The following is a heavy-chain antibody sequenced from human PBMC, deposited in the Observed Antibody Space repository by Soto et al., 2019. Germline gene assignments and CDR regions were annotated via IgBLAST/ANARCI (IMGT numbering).Heavy chain of an antibody. CDR3: AKGLDTSGPYVRVLDS. Sequence: GGSLRLSCAASGFSFGDNAMNWVRQAPGWGPEWVSAIGASGSTIYYADSVQGRFTISRDNSKNTLFLQMDSLRAEDTAAYYCAKGLDTSGPYVRVLDSWCQGT. J-gene: IGHJ4*02. CDR2: IGASGSTI. CDR1: GFSFGDNA. V-gene: IGHV3-23*01. D-gene: IGHD3-22*01.